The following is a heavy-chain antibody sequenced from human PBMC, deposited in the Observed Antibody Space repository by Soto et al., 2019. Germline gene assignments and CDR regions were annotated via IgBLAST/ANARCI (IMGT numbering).Heavy chain of an antibody. D-gene: IGHD3-3*01. CDR3: AKKAAYYDFWSGYYTWAGFDY. J-gene: IGHJ4*02. CDR1: GVIVSTYG. CDR2: ISGSGGST. V-gene: IGHV3-23*01. Sequence: FLDLSCAAYGVIVSTYGVGMVRQYTWERPKRLSAISGSGGSTYYADSVKGRFTISRDNSKNTLYLQMNSLRAEDTAVYYCAKKAAYYDFWSGYYTWAGFDYWGQGSHVTLSS.